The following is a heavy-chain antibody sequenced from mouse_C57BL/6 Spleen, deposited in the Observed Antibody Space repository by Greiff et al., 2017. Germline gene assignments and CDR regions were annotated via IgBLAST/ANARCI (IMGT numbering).Heavy chain of an antibody. J-gene: IGHJ4*01. CDR2: IYPGDGDT. Sequence: QVQLQQSGPELVKPGASVKISCKASGYAFSSSWMHWVKQRPGKGLEWIGRIYPGDGDTNYNGKFKGKATLTADKSSSTAYMQLSSLTSEDSAVYFCARTGTLYAMDYWGQGTPVTVSS. D-gene: IGHD4-1*01. V-gene: IGHV1-82*01. CDR3: ARTGTLYAMDY. CDR1: GYAFSSSW.